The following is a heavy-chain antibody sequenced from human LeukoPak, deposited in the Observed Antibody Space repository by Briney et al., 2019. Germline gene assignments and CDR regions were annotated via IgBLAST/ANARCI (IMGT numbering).Heavy chain of an antibody. V-gene: IGHV4-59*01. Sequence: SETLSLTCTVSGGSISSYYWSWIRQPPGKGLEWIGYIYYSGSTNYNPSLKSRVTISVDTSKNQFSLKLSSVTAADTGVYYCARAVGTNFYYYYMDVWGKGTTVTISS. J-gene: IGHJ6*03. CDR3: ARAVGTNFYYYYMDV. CDR1: GGSISSYY. D-gene: IGHD3-10*01. CDR2: IYYSGST.